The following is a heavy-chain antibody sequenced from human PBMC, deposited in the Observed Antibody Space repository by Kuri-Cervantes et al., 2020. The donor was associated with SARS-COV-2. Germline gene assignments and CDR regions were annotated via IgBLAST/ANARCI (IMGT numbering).Heavy chain of an antibody. V-gene: IGHV3-30*02. CDR3: ARDRDYYGSGSWNY. J-gene: IGHJ4*02. CDR2: IRYDGSNK. CDR1: GFTFSSYG. Sequence: GESLKISCAASGFTFSSYGMHWVRQAPGRGLEWVAFIRYDGSNKYYADSVKGRFTISRDNSKNTLYLQMNSLRAEDTAVYYCARDRDYYGSGSWNYWGQGTLVTVSS. D-gene: IGHD3-10*01.